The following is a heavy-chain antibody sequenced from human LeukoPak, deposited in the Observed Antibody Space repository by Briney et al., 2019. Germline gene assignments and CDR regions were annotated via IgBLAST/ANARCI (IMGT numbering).Heavy chain of an antibody. CDR3: ARDVYRSGGYYIDY. Sequence: KPGGSLRLSCAASGFTFSSYSLNWVRQAPGKGLEWVSCISGISSYYADSVKGRFTISRDNAKNSLYLQMNSLRAEDTAVYYCARDVYRSGGYYIDYWGQGTLVTVSS. CDR2: ISGISSY. D-gene: IGHD3-10*01. V-gene: IGHV3-21*01. CDR1: GFTFSSYS. J-gene: IGHJ4*02.